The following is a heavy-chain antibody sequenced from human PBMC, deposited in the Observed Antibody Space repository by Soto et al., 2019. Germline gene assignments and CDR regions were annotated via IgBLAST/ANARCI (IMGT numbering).Heavy chain of an antibody. J-gene: IGHJ6*02. V-gene: IGHV3-30-3*01. D-gene: IGHD3-10*01. CDR3: ARDRGRLYGMDV. Sequence: GGSLRLSCATSGFTFSSYAMHWVRQAPGKGLEWVAVISYDGSNKYYADSVKGRFTISRDNSKNTLYLQMNSLRAEDTAVYYCARDRGRLYGMDVWGQGTTVTVSS. CDR2: ISYDGSNK. CDR1: GFTFSSYA.